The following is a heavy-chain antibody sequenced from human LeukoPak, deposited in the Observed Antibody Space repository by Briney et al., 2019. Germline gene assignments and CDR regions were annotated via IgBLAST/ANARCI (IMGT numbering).Heavy chain of an antibody. Sequence: KPSETLSLTCAVSGGSISSSNWWSWVRQPPGKGLEWIGEIYHSGSTNYNPSLKSRVTMSVDTSKNQFSLKLSSVTAADTAVYYCARGRYDSSWSRFDYWGQGTLVTVSS. J-gene: IGHJ4*02. CDR1: GGSISSSNW. V-gene: IGHV4-4*02. CDR2: IYHSGST. CDR3: ARGRYDSSWSRFDY. D-gene: IGHD6-13*01.